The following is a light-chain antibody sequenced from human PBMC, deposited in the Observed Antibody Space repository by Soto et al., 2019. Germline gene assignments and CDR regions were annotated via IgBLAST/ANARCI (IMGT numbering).Light chain of an antibody. CDR1: SSNIGTSS. CDR3: AAWDASLNGHV. J-gene: IGLJ1*01. CDR2: TTN. V-gene: IGLV1-44*01. Sequence: SVLNQPHQASRTPLQRVTIPYSRSSSNIGTSSVHWLQQLPGTAPKLLISTTNQRPSGVPERFSGSKSGTSASLAISGLQSEDEADYYCAAWDASLNGHVFGTGTKVTVL.